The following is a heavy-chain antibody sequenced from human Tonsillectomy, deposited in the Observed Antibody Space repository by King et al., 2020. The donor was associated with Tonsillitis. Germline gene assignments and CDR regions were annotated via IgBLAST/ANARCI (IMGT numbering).Heavy chain of an antibody. D-gene: IGHD4-23*01. Sequence: VQLVESGGGLVHPGGSLRLSCAASGFTFSTYAMSWVRQAPGKGLEWVSAISGSGGSTCYADSVKGRFTIPRDNSKNTLFLKMNSMRAEDTAVYYCAKPMTTVARPYFDYWGQGNLVTVSS. CDR3: AKPMTTVARPYFDY. CDR2: ISGSGGST. CDR1: GFTFSTYA. J-gene: IGHJ4*02. V-gene: IGHV3-23*04.